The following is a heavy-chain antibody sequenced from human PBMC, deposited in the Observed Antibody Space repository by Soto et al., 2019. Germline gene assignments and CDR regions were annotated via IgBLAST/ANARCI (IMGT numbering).Heavy chain of an antibody. D-gene: IGHD4-4*01. V-gene: IGHV3-21*06. Sequence: PGGSLRLSCAASGFTFSTYSMNWVRQAPGKGLEWVSSISSSGYIYYADSLKGRFTISRDNAKNSLYLQVNSLRAEDTAVYYCARDSVANTITTFYYNYGMDVWGQGTTVTVSS. J-gene: IGHJ6*02. CDR2: ISSSGYI. CDR3: ARDSVANTITTFYYNYGMDV. CDR1: GFTFSTYS.